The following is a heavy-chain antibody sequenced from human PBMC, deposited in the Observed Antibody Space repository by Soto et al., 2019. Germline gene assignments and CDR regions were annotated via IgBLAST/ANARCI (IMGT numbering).Heavy chain of an antibody. J-gene: IGHJ4*02. CDR3: AKYSGHDWVSLDY. CDR2: IYHGGST. CDR1: GDSISSHNW. V-gene: IGHV4-4*02. Sequence: QVQLQESGPGLVKPSGTLSLTCAVSGDSISSHNWWTWVRQPPGRGLEWIGEIYHGGSTSYNPSHKSRVIISVDQSKNLFPLKMNVVPAADTDVHFCAKYSGHDWVSLDYWGQGTLVTVSS. D-gene: IGHD5-12*01.